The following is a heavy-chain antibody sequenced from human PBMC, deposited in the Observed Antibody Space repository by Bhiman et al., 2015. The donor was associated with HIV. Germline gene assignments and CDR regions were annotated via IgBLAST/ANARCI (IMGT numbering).Heavy chain of an antibody. CDR1: GFTFDDYA. CDR3: AKDNQPTTDHWYFDL. V-gene: IGHV3-9*01. J-gene: IGHJ2*01. CDR2: ISWNSGNI. Sequence: EVQLVESGGGLVQPGRSLRLSCAASGFTFDDYAMHWVRQVPGKGLEWVSGISWNSGNIGYADSVKGRFTISRDNAKNSLYLQMNSLRAEDTALYYCAKDNQPTTDHWYFDLWGRGTLVTVSS. D-gene: IGHD4-11*01.